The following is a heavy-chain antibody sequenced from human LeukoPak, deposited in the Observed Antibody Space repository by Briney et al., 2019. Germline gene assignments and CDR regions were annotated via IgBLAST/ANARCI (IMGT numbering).Heavy chain of an antibody. CDR3: ARTPVAATSWYFDL. V-gene: IGHV4-59*01. CDR1: GGSISSYY. CDR2: IYHSGST. D-gene: IGHD6-19*01. J-gene: IGHJ2*01. Sequence: SETLSLTCTVSGGSISSYYWSWIRQPPGKGLEWIGYIYHSGSTNYNPSLKSRVTISVDTSKNQFSLKLSSVTAADTAVYYCARTPVAATSWYFDLWGRGTLVTVSS.